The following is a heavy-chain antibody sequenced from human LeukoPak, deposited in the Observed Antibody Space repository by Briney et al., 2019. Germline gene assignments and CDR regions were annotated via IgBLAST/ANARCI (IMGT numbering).Heavy chain of an antibody. CDR3: ARSRGYCSSTSCSYPTH. D-gene: IGHD2-2*01. CDR1: GGSISSSSYY. V-gene: IGHV4-61*05. Sequence: PSETLSLTCTVSGGSISSSSYYWSWIRQPPGKGLEWIGYIYHSGSTNYNPSLKSPVTISVDTSKSQFSLKLSSVTAADTAVYYCARSRGYCSSTSCSYPTHWGQGTLVTVSS. J-gene: IGHJ4*02. CDR2: IYHSGST.